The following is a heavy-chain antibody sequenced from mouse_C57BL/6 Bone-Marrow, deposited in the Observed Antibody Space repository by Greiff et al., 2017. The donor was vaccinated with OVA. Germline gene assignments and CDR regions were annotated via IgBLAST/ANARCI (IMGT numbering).Heavy chain of an antibody. CDR1: GFNIKDYY. J-gene: IGHJ4*01. CDR2: IDPEDGDT. D-gene: IGHD3-3*01. CDR3: TTRGVGYAMDY. Sequence: VQLQQSGAELVRPGASVKLSCTASGFNIKDYYMHWVKQRPEQGLEWTGRIDPEDGDTEYAPKFQGKATMTADTSSNTAYLQLSSLTSEDTAVYYCTTRGVGYAMDYWGQGTSVTVSS. V-gene: IGHV14-1*01.